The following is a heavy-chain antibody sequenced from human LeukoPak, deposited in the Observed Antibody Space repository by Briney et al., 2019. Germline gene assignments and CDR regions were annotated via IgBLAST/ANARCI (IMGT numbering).Heavy chain of an antibody. CDR2: IYPGDSDA. CDR3: ARLVVVTAIPLYYFDY. V-gene: IGHV5-51*01. J-gene: IGHJ4*02. Sequence: GESLKISCKGSGYSFTTYWIGWVRQMPGKGLEWMGIIYPGDSDARYSPSFRGQVTISADKSISTAYLQWSSLKASDTAMYYCARLVVVTAIPLYYFDYWGQGTLVTVSP. CDR1: GYSFTTYW. D-gene: IGHD2-21*02.